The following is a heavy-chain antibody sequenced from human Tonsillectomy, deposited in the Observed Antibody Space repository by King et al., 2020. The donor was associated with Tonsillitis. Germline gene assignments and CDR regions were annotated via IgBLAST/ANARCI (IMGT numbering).Heavy chain of an antibody. CDR2: SYYRSMWDN. CDR3: ARVTGRAARCAWCMDV. Sequence: VQLQQSGPGLVKPSQTLSLTFAIAGDSVSCNSASCNWIRQSPSRGLWVLGWSYYRSMWDNEYAVFVKSRITINPDTSRNKFSLQLNSVTPEDTAVDYCARVTGRAARCAWCMDVWGQGTTVTVSS. D-gene: IGHD6-6*01. V-gene: IGHV6-1*01. J-gene: IGHJ6*02. CDR1: GDSVSCNSAS.